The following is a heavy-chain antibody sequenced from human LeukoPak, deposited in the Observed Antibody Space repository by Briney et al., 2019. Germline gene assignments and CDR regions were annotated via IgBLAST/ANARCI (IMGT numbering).Heavy chain of an antibody. CDR2: IYYSGMT. J-gene: IGHJ4*02. D-gene: IGHD4-17*01. Sequence: PSETLSHTCPVSGGSISSYYSSWSRQPPGKGLEWIGYIYYSGMTNYNPSLKSRVTISLDTSKNQFSLKLSSVTAADTAVYYCASADYDDYYIDYWGQGILVAVSS. V-gene: IGHV4-59*01. CDR3: ASADYDDYYIDY. CDR1: GGSISSYY.